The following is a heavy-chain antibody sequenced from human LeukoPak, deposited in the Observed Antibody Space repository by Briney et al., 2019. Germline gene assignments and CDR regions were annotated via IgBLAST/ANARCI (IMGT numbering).Heavy chain of an antibody. J-gene: IGHJ6*01. CDR2: ITNSGSTM. CDR3: ARDPPGSHYGMDG. CDR1: GLSFSDYY. V-gene: IGHV3-11*01. Sequence: GALRLSCAASGLSFSDYYMSWIRQAPGKGLEWVSYITNSGSTMYYADSVKGRFTISRDNATNSRFLQMNTLRAEDTAVYDCARDPPGSHYGMDGWGQGTTGTVSS.